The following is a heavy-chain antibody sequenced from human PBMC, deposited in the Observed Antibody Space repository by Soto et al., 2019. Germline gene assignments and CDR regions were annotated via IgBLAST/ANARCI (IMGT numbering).Heavy chain of an antibody. CDR2: INPNSGDT. Sequence: QVQLLQSGAELKKPGASVKVSCKASGYIFNGYYMHWVRQAPGQGLEWMGWINPNSGDTNYTQKFQGWVTMTRDTSISTAYMELSRLRSDDTAVYYCATSRISIAVAGETEYYFDYWGQGTLVTVSS. D-gene: IGHD6-19*01. V-gene: IGHV1-2*04. J-gene: IGHJ4*02. CDR1: GYIFNGYY. CDR3: ATSRISIAVAGETEYYFDY.